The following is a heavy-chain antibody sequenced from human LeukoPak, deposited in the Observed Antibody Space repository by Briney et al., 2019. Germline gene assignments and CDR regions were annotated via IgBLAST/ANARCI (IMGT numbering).Heavy chain of an antibody. J-gene: IGHJ4*02. CDR3: AICSGGSCYFHS. V-gene: IGHV3-64D*09. Sequence: PGGSLRLSCSASGFTFSSYAMHWVRQAPGKGLECVSAISSNGGSTYYADSVKGRFTISRDNSKNTLYLQMSSLRGDDTAVYYCAICSGGSCYFHSWGQGTLVTVSS. CDR2: ISSNGGST. D-gene: IGHD2-15*01. CDR1: GFTFSSYA.